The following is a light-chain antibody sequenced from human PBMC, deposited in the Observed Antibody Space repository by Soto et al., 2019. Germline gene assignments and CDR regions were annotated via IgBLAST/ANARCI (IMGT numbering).Light chain of an antibody. J-gene: IGKJ1*01. Sequence: EIVLTQSPGNLSLSPGERATLSCRASQSVSSSYLAWYQQKPGQAPRLLIYGASSRATGIPDRFSGSGSGTDFTLTISRLEPEDFAVYYCQHYGSSRTFGHGTKVDIK. V-gene: IGKV3-20*01. CDR1: QSVSSSY. CDR2: GAS. CDR3: QHYGSSRT.